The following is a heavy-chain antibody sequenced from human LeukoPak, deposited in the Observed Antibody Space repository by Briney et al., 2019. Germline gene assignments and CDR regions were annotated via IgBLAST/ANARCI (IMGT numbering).Heavy chain of an antibody. J-gene: IGHJ6*03. CDR1: GESFSGYF. D-gene: IGHD6-6*01. CDR2: INHSGSTS. V-gene: IGHV4-34*01. Sequence: SETLSLTCAVYGESFSGYFWNWIRQAPGKGLEWIGEINHSGSTSNHNPSLKSRVTMSVDTSKNQFSLKLSSVTAADTAVYYCARTGLPPTTRHYSSFAGAYYYMDVWGKGTTVTVSS. CDR3: ARTGLPPTTRHYSSFAGAYYYMDV.